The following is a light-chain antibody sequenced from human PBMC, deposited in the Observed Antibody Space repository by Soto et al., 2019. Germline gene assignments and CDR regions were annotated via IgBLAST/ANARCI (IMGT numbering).Light chain of an antibody. CDR2: PAS. CDR3: HQRSDWPIT. CDR1: QSVDSH. V-gene: IGKV3-11*01. J-gene: IGKJ5*01. Sequence: EIVLTQSPASLSLYPGERATLSCRASQSVDSHLVWYQQKPGQAPRLLIFPASNRAPGIPVRFSGSGSGTDFTPAINRLEPDDFAVYYYHQRSDWPITFGQGTRLEMK.